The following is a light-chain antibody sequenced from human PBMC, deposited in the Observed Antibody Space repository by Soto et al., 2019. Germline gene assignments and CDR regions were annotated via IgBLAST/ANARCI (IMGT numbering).Light chain of an antibody. V-gene: IGKV1-5*01. CDR3: QHYNSYSEA. CDR1: QSIGTW. CDR2: DVS. J-gene: IGKJ1*01. Sequence: IQMNHSPSTLSASVGDGVTITCRASQSIGTWLAWYQQKPGKAPKVLIYDVSTLKSGVPSRFSGSASATEFTLSTSSLQPDDFATYYCQHYNSYSEAFGQGAKVDIK.